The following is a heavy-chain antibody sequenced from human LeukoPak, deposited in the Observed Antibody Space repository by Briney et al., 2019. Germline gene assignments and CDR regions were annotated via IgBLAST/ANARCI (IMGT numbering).Heavy chain of an antibody. V-gene: IGHV4-31*03. CDR3: ARDRGSVGYCSGGSCYDPDAFDI. J-gene: IGHJ3*02. CDR1: GGSISSGGYY. Sequence: SQTLSLTCTVSGGSISSGGYYWSWIRQHPGKGLEWIGYIYYSGSTYYNPSLKSRVTISVDTSKNQFSLKLSSVTAADTAVYYCARDRGSVGYCSGGSCYDPDAFDIWGQGTMVTVSS. CDR2: IYYSGST. D-gene: IGHD2-15*01.